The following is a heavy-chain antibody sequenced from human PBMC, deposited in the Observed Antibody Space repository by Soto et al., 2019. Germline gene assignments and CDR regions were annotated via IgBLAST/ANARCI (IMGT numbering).Heavy chain of an antibody. CDR1: GYTFTSYG. CDR3: AREDYYDSSGYYPPGDYYGMDV. Sequence: ASVKVSCKASGYTFTSYGISWVRQAPGQGLEWMGWISAYNGNTNYAQKLQGRVTMTTDASTSTAYMELRSLRSDDTAVYYCAREDYYDSSGYYPPGDYYGMDVWGQGTTVTVSS. V-gene: IGHV1-18*01. D-gene: IGHD3-22*01. J-gene: IGHJ6*02. CDR2: ISAYNGNT.